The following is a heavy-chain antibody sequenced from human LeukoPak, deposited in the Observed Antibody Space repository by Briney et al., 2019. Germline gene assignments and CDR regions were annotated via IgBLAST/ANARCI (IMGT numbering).Heavy chain of an antibody. Sequence: SETLSLTCTVSGGSLSSYFWSWIRQRPGKGREWIGSIYYSGSTYYNPSLKSRVTISVDTSKNQFSLKLSSVTAADTAVYYCARIRGSKRYSDYWGQGTLVTVSS. D-gene: IGHD5-18*01. CDR1: GGSLSSYF. CDR2: IYYSGST. CDR3: ARIRGSKRYSDY. J-gene: IGHJ4*02. V-gene: IGHV4-59*12.